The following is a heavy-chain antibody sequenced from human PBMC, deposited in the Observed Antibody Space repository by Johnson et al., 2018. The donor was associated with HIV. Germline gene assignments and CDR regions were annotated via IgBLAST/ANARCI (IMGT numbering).Heavy chain of an antibody. CDR1: GFTFSSYG. V-gene: IGHV3-30*02. D-gene: IGHD6-13*01. CDR3: ASSRYSGRWYEYSGFDM. CDR2: IRYDGINK. Sequence: QVQLVESGGGVVQPGGSLRLSCAASGFTFSSYGMHWVRQAPGKWLEWVAFIRYDGINKYYADSVKGRFTISRDNSKNTMFLQMNSLRPEETAMYYCASSRYSGRWYEYSGFDMWGQGTKVTVSS. J-gene: IGHJ3*02.